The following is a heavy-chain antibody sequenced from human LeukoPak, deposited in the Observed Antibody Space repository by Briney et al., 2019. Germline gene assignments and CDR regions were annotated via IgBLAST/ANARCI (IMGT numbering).Heavy chain of an antibody. D-gene: IGHD3-10*01. J-gene: IGHJ4*02. V-gene: IGHV3-30*04. CDR1: GFTFSSYA. CDR2: ISDDGTNK. Sequence: GGSLRLSCAASGFTFSSYALHWVRQAPGKGLEWVAVISDDGTNKYYAHSVKGRFTISRDNSKNTLSLQMNSLRDDDTAVYYCARGVRGVIHYYFDFWGQGTLVTVSS. CDR3: ARGVRGVIHYYFDF.